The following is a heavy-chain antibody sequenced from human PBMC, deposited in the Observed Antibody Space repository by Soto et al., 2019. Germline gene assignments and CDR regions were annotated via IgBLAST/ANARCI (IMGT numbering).Heavy chain of an antibody. Sequence: QVQLVQSGAEVKKPGASVKVSFKASGYTFTSYGISWVRQAPGQVLEWMGWISAYNGNTNYAQKLQGRVTMTTDTSTSTAYMELRSLRSDDTAVYYCARDPPNPATTVTTDLDYWGQGTLVTVSS. J-gene: IGHJ4*02. V-gene: IGHV1-18*01. D-gene: IGHD4-17*01. CDR3: ARDPPNPATTVTTDLDY. CDR1: GYTFTSYG. CDR2: ISAYNGNT.